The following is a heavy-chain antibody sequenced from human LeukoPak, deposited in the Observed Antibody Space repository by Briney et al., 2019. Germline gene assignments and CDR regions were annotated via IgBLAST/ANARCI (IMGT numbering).Heavy chain of an antibody. CDR2: FDPEDGET. CDR3: ATDSTGSSWYRDWFDP. J-gene: IGHJ5*02. V-gene: IGHV1-24*01. CDR1: GYTLTELS. D-gene: IGHD6-13*01. Sequence: ASVKVSCKVSGYTLTELSMHWVRQAPGKGLEWMGGFDPEDGETIYAQKFQGRVTMTEDTSTDTAYMELSSLRSGDTAVYYCATDSTGSSWYRDWFDPWGQGTLVTVSS.